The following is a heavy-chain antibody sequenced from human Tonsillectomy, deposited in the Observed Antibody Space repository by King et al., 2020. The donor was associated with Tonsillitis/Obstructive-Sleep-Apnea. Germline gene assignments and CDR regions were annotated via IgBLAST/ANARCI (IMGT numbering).Heavy chain of an antibody. CDR1: GFTFSTYA. D-gene: IGHD1-14*01. CDR3: AKAPEGLRDYFDY. CDR2: ISGGGVST. J-gene: IGHJ4*02. V-gene: IGHV3-23*04. Sequence: VQLVESGGGLAQPGGSLRLSCAASGFTFSTYAMCWVRQAPGKGLVWVSGISGGGVSTYYPDSVKGRCTISRDNSRSTLYLQMNSLRVEDSAVYYCAKAPEGLRDYFDYWGQGTLVTVSS.